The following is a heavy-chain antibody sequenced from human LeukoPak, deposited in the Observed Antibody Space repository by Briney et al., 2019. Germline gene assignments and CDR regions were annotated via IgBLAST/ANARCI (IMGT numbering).Heavy chain of an antibody. V-gene: IGHV3-48*03. CDR1: GFTFSNYE. CDR2: ISSSGSKI. Sequence: PGGSLRLSCAASGFTFSNYEMNWVRQAPGKGLEWVSYISSSGSKIYYAVSVKGRFTISRDNAKNSLYLQMNSLRAEDTAVYYCARGPRDPTEYCSGGRCAPTYEVWGQGTLVTASS. CDR3: ARGPRDPTEYCSGGRCAPTYEV. D-gene: IGHD2-15*01. J-gene: IGHJ4*02.